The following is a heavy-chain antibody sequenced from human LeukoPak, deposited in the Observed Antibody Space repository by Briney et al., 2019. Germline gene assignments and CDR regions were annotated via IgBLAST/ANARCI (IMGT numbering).Heavy chain of an antibody. V-gene: IGHV1-69*04. J-gene: IGHJ4*02. CDR2: IIPILGIA. D-gene: IGHD6-13*01. Sequence: GASVKVSCKASGGTFSSYAISWVRQAPGQGLEWMGRIIPILGIANYAQKFQGRVTITADKSTSTAYMELSSLRSEDTAVYYCARGAYNSSSWLFDYWGQGTLVTVSS. CDR1: GGTFSSYA. CDR3: ARGAYNSSSWLFDY.